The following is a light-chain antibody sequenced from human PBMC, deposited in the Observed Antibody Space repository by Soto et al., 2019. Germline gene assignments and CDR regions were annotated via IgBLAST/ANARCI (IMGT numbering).Light chain of an antibody. V-gene: IGKV1-8*01. Sequence: AIRMTQSPSSLSASTGDRVTITCRASQGISSYLAWYQQKPGKAPKLLIYAASTLQSGVPSRFSGSGCGTDLTLTISWLQSEHFGTYYRQQYYSYPLTSGGATKVDIK. CDR1: QGISSY. J-gene: IGKJ4*01. CDR3: QQYYSYPLT. CDR2: AAS.